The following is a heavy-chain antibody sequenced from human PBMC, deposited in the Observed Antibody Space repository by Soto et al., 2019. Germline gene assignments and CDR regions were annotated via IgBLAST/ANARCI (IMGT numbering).Heavy chain of an antibody. J-gene: IGHJ4*02. Sequence: EVQLLESGGGLVQPGGSLRLSCAASGFTFSSYAMSWVRQAPGKGLEWVTAISGSGGSTYYADSVKDRFTISRDNYQHSLYLQMNSLRAEDTAVYYCAKGRSAVAGTGRLGYWGQGPLVTVSS. D-gene: IGHD6-19*01. CDR1: GFTFSSYA. CDR2: ISGSGGST. V-gene: IGHV3-23*01. CDR3: AKGRSAVAGTGRLGY.